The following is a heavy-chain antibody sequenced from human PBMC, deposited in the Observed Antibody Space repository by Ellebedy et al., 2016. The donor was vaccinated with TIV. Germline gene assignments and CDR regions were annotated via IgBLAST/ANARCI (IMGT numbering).Heavy chain of an antibody. D-gene: IGHD6-19*01. CDR2: IRYDGSNK. Sequence: GESLKISCAASGFTFSSYGMHWVRQAPGKGLEWVAFIRYDGSNKYYADSVKGRFTISRDNSKNTLYLQMNSLRAEDTAVYYCARNGDEQWLNYEDYWGQGTLVTVSS. V-gene: IGHV3-30*02. J-gene: IGHJ4*02. CDR3: ARNGDEQWLNYEDY. CDR1: GFTFSSYG.